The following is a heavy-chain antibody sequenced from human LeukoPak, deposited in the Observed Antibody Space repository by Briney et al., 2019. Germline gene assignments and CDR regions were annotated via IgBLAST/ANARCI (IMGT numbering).Heavy chain of an antibody. CDR2: ISAYNGNT. CDR3: ARIGYSSGWYKLLDY. V-gene: IGHV1-18*01. Sequence: ASVKVSCKASGYTFTSYGISWVRQAPGQGLEWMGWISAYNGNTNYAQKLQGRVTMTTDTSTSTAYMELRSLRSDDTAVYYCARIGYSSGWYKLLDYWGQGTLVTVSS. CDR1: GYTFTSYG. D-gene: IGHD6-19*01. J-gene: IGHJ4*02.